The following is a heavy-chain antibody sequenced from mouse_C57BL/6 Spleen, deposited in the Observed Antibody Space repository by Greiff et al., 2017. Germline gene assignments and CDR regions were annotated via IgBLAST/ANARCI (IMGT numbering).Heavy chain of an antibody. CDR2: ISSGSSTI. D-gene: IGHD2-1*01. CDR1: GFTFSDYG. CDR3: ARGGNYGFAY. J-gene: IGHJ3*01. Sequence: EVQLMESGAGLVKPGASLKLSCAASGFTFSDYGMHWVRQAPGKGLEWVGYISSGSSTIYYADTVKGRFTITGDNATNTLFLQMTSLRSEDSAMDYCARGGNYGFAYWGQGTLVTVSA. V-gene: IGHV5-17*01.